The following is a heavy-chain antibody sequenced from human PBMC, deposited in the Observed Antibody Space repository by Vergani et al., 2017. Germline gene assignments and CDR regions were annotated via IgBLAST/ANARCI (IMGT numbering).Heavy chain of an antibody. J-gene: IGHJ4*02. Sequence: QVQLVESGGGLVKPGGSLRLSCAASGFTFSDYYMSWIRQAPGKGLEWVSYISSSGSTIYYADSVKGRFTISRDNAKNALYLQMNSLRADDTAVYYRAMSSRVLEWLSLGDRLQKPFDYWGQGTLVTVSS. D-gene: IGHD3-3*01. V-gene: IGHV3-11*01. CDR3: AMSSRVLEWLSLGDRLQKPFDY. CDR2: ISSSGSTI. CDR1: GFTFSDYY.